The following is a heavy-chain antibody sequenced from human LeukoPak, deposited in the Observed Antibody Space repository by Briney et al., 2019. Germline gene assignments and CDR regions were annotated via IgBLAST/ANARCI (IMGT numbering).Heavy chain of an antibody. CDR1: GFTFSSYW. Sequence: PGGSLRLSCAASGFTFSSYWMHWVRQAPGKGLEWVSYISSNGSTIYYADSVKGRFTISRDSAKNSLYLQMNSLRAEDTAVYYCARGNGVYDYWGQGTLVTVSS. V-gene: IGHV3-48*04. CDR3: ARGNGVYDY. J-gene: IGHJ4*02. CDR2: ISSNGSTI. D-gene: IGHD4-17*01.